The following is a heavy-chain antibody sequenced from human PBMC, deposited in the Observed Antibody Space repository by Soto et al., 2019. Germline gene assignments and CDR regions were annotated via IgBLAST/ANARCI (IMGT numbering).Heavy chain of an antibody. CDR3: ARGSELVVATTPVYYYYGMDV. D-gene: IGHD1-26*01. V-gene: IGHV6-1*01. CDR1: GDSVSSNSAA. J-gene: IGHJ6*02. Sequence: SQTLSLTCAISGDSVSSNSAAWNWIRQSPSRGLEWLGRTYYRSKWYNDYAVSVKSRITINPDTSKNQFSLQLNSVTPEDTAVYYCARGSELVVATTPVYYYYGMDVWGQGTTVTVSS. CDR2: TYYRSKWYN.